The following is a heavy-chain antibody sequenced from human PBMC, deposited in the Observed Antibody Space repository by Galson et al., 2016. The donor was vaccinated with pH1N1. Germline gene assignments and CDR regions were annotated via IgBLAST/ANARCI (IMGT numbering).Heavy chain of an antibody. D-gene: IGHD1-26*01. CDR2: ISPGSTKT. V-gene: IGHV1-3*01. J-gene: IGHJ4*02. Sequence: SVKVSCKASGYTFNRYGMHWVRQAPGQSLEWMGWISPGSTKTKYSEKFRGRVTITRDSSATTGYMELSSLTFEDTAVYYCARDLMGGTYAADYWGQGTLVTVSS. CDR3: ARDLMGGTYAADY. CDR1: GYTFNRYG.